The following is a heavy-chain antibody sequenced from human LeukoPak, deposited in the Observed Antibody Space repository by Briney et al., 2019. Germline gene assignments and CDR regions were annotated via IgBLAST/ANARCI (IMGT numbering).Heavy chain of an antibody. CDR1: GGSFSGYY. D-gene: IGHD3-9*01. Sequence: SETLSLTCAVYGGSFSGYYWSWIRQPPGKGLEWIGEINHSGSTNYNPSLKSRVTISVDTSKNQFSLKLSSVTAADTAVYYCARGPLDILTGYYRRNWFDPWGQGTLVTVSS. CDR3: ARGPLDILTGYYRRNWFDP. J-gene: IGHJ5*02. V-gene: IGHV4-34*01. CDR2: INHSGST.